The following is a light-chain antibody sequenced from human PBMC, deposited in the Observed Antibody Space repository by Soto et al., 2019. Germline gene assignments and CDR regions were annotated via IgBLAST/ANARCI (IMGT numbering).Light chain of an antibody. J-gene: IGLJ2*01. CDR2: DVS. CDR1: SSDVGGYNY. Sequence: QSALTQPSSVSGSPGQSVTISCTGTSSDVGGYNYVSWYQQHPGKAPKLMIYDVSKRPSGVPDRFSGSKSGNTASLTISGLQAEDEADYYCCSYAGSYNVVFGGGTKVTVL. CDR3: CSYAGSYNVV. V-gene: IGLV2-11*01.